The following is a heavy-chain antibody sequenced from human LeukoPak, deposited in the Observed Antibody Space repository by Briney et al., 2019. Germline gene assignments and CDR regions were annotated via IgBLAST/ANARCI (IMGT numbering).Heavy chain of an antibody. J-gene: IGHJ6*04. V-gene: IGHV4-59*04. Sequence: SETLSLTCTVSGGSISSYYWSWIRQPPGKGLEWIGYIYYSGSTYYNPSLKSRVSMSIDMSKNQFSLRLNSVTAADTAVFYCARDIGSRIWGTGTTVIVSS. CDR3: ARDIGSRI. D-gene: IGHD1-26*01. CDR1: GGSISSYY. CDR2: IYYSGST.